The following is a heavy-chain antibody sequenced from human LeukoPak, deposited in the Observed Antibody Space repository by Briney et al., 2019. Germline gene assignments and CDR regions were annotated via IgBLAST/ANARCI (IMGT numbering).Heavy chain of an antibody. CDR1: GGSFRSSGLY. CDR3: ARDGSYSSSPYYYGMDV. Sequence: PSETLSLTCTVSGGSFRSSGLYWSWIRQHPGKGLEWIGYIYYSGSTYYNPSLKSRVTISVDTSKNQFSLKLSSVTAADTAVYYCARDGSYSSSPYYYGMDVWGQGTTVTVSS. CDR2: IYYSGST. D-gene: IGHD6-6*01. V-gene: IGHV4-31*03. J-gene: IGHJ6*02.